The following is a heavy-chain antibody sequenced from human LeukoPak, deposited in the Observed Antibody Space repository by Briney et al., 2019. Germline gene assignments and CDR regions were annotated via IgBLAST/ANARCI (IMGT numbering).Heavy chain of an antibody. J-gene: IGHJ3*02. Sequence: GGSLRLSCAASGFTFSSYGMHWVRQALGKGLEWVAVISYDGSNKYYADSVKGRFTISRDNSKNTLYLQMNSLRAEDTAVYYCAKEGWRITRFFDIWGQGTMVTVSS. CDR2: ISYDGSNK. CDR3: AKEGWRITRFFDI. V-gene: IGHV3-30*18. D-gene: IGHD3-3*01. CDR1: GFTFSSYG.